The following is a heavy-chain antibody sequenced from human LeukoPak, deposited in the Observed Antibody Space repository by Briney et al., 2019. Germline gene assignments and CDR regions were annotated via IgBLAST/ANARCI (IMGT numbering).Heavy chain of an antibody. CDR1: GFIFSNSA. V-gene: IGHV3-30*18. J-gene: IGHJ4*02. CDR3: AKDIEEWLVKGGGCFDY. CDR2: ISYDGSNK. Sequence: GGSLRLSCAASGFIFSNSAMHWVRHAPGKGLEWVAVISYDGSNKYYADSVKGRFTISRDNSKNTLYLQMNSLRAEDTAVYYCAKDIEEWLVKGGGCFDYWGQGTLVNVSS. D-gene: IGHD6-19*01.